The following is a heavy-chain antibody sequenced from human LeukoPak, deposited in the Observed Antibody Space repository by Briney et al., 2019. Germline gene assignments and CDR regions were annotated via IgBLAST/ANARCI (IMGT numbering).Heavy chain of an antibody. D-gene: IGHD6-19*01. CDR2: IYSGGST. J-gene: IGHJ4*02. CDR1: GFTVSGNY. Sequence: GGSLRLSCAASGFTVSGNYMSWVRQAPGKGLEWVPVIYSGGSTYYADSVKGRFTISRDNSKNTLYLQMNSLRAEDTAVYYCAREYSSGWFNYFNYWGQGTLVTVSS. CDR3: AREYSSGWFNYFNY. V-gene: IGHV3-53*01.